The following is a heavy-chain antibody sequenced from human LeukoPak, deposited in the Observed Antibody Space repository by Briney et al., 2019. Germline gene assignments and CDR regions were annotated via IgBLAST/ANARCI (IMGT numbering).Heavy chain of an antibody. Sequence: SETLSLTYTVSDGSINSNYWVWLRQPPGKGLEWIGNIYFRGSTDYNPSLKSRVTISVDQSKNQVSLQRTSVTAADTALYYCVRGIGWFLYWGQGTLVTASS. CDR1: DGSINSNY. V-gene: IGHV4-59*01. J-gene: IGHJ4*02. CDR2: IYFRGST. CDR3: VRGIGWFLY. D-gene: IGHD6-19*01.